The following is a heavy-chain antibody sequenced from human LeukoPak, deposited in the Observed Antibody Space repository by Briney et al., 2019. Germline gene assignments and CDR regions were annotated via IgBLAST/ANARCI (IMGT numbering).Heavy chain of an antibody. Sequence: GASVKVSCKASGGTLSSYAISWVRQAPGQGLEWMGGIIPIFGTANYAQKFQGRVTITADESTSTAYMELSSLRSEDTAVYYCARGPIVVVTATHYYYYYMDVWGKGTTVTISS. V-gene: IGHV1-69*13. J-gene: IGHJ6*03. CDR1: GGTLSSYA. D-gene: IGHD2-21*02. CDR2: IIPIFGTA. CDR3: ARGPIVVVTATHYYYYYMDV.